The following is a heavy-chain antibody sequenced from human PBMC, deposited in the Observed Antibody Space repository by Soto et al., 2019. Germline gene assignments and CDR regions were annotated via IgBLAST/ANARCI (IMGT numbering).Heavy chain of an antibody. CDR1: GFTFSTYA. CDR3: AHPRGYGVFDAYDI. CDR2: LTPSGGET. V-gene: IGHV3-23*01. J-gene: IGHJ3*02. D-gene: IGHD4-17*01. Sequence: GGSLRLSCAASGFTFSTYAMSWVRQAPGKGLEWVSALTPSGGETYYADSLKGRFTISRDNSMNALYLQMNSLRIEDTAVYYCAHPRGYGVFDAYDIWGQGTMVTVS.